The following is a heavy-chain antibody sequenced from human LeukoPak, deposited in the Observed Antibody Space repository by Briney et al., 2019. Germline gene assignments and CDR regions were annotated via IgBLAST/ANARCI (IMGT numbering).Heavy chain of an antibody. Sequence: PGRSLRLSCAASGFTFNHYAMHWVRQAPGKGLEWVAVISYDGSHQYSADSVKGRLTISRDNSRHTLYLQMNSLRPEDTAVYYCARARNGTLKYWGQGTLVTVSS. CDR3: ARARNGTLKY. V-gene: IGHV3-30*01. J-gene: IGHJ4*02. CDR1: GFTFNHYA. D-gene: IGHD1-26*01. CDR2: ISYDGSHQ.